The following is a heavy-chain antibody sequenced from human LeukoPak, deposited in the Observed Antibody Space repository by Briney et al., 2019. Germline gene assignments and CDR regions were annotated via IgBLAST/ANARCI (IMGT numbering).Heavy chain of an antibody. J-gene: IGHJ5*02. D-gene: IGHD1-14*01. V-gene: IGHV1-2*02. Sequence: ASVKVSCKASGYTFTGYHIHWVRQAPGQGLEWMGWINPNSGGTNYAQKFQGRVTMTRDTSISTAYMELRSLRSDDTAVYHCARDWRKPRLSWFDPWGQGTLVTVSS. CDR1: GYTFTGYH. CDR2: INPNSGGT. CDR3: ARDWRKPRLSWFDP.